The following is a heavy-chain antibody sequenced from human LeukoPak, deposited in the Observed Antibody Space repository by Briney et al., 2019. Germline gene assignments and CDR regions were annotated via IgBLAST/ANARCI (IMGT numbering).Heavy chain of an antibody. CDR2: VYHSGST. CDR1: GYSISSGNY. CDR3: ASIVATTCFDY. J-gene: IGHJ4*02. Sequence: SETLSLTCIVSGYSISSGNYWSWIRQPPGKGLEWIGSVYHSGSTYYNPSLKSRVTISADTSKNQFSLNLSSVTAADTAVYYCASIVATTCFDYWGQGTLVTVSS. D-gene: IGHD5-12*01. V-gene: IGHV4-38-2*02.